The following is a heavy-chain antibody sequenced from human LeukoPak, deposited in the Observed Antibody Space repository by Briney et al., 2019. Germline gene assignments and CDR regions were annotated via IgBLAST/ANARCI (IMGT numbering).Heavy chain of an antibody. CDR2: IYYTEST. CDR3: ARHPRGYSFGSSAFDI. V-gene: IGHV4-39*01. Sequence: GSLRLSCAASGFTFSSYSMNWVRQPPGKGLEWIGSIYYTESTYYNPSLKSRVTISVDTSKNQFSLKLTSVTAADTAVYYCARHPRGYSFGSSAFDIWGQGTMVTVSS. CDR1: GFTFSSYSMN. D-gene: IGHD5-18*01. J-gene: IGHJ3*02.